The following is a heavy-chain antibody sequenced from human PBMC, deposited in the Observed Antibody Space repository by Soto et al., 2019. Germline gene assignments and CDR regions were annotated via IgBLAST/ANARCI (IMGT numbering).Heavy chain of an antibody. CDR1: GFTFTNYF. D-gene: IGHD6-25*01. CDR3: ARVGGRGSSGFYYYYDMDV. J-gene: IGHJ6*02. V-gene: IGHV1-46*01. Sequence: QVQLVQSGAQVKKPGASVTVSCTASGFTFTNYFFHWMRQAPRQGLEWMGLISPYDGSTNYAPSLQGRVTMTSDTSTGTVYMELSSLRSEDTAVYYCARVGGRGSSGFYYYYDMDVWGHGTTVTVSS. CDR2: ISPYDGST.